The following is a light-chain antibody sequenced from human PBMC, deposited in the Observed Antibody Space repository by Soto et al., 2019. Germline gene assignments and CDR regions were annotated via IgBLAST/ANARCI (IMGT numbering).Light chain of an antibody. CDR2: DAS. CDR1: QSISSW. CDR3: QQYNSYSWT. V-gene: IGKV1-5*01. J-gene: IGKJ1*01. Sequence: DIQMTQSPSTLSASVGDRVTITCRASQSISSWLAWYQQKPGKAPKLLIYDASSLESGVPSRFSGSGSGTEFTLTISSLQPDDFATYYCQQYNSYSWTFGQLTKVDIK.